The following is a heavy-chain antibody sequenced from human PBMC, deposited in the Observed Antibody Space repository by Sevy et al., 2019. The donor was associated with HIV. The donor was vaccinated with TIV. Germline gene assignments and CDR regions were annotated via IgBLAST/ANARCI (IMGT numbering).Heavy chain of an antibody. V-gene: IGHV3-53*01. CDR2: IYSGGST. Sequence: GGSLRLSCAASGFTVSSNYMSWVRQAPGKGLEWVSVIYSGGSTYYADSVKGRFTISRGNSKNTPYLQMNSLRAEDTAVYYCARGKQQLVRGGYYFDYWGQGTLVTVSS. J-gene: IGHJ4*02. CDR1: GFTVSSNY. CDR3: ARGKQQLVRGGYYFDY. D-gene: IGHD6-13*01.